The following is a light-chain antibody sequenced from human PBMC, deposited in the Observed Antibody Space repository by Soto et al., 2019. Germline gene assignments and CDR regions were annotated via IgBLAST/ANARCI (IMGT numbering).Light chain of an antibody. CDR1: PSVSSS. Sequence: FVVTQSPDTLSLSPGERATLSCRASPSVSSSVAWYQHKPGQSPRLVIYSGYKRATGIPARFSGSGSGTDLPLTSSGREVDDFAIYYCQKRDSWLRVFGQGTEVEVK. CDR3: QKRDSWLRV. J-gene: IGKJ1*01. CDR2: SGY. V-gene: IGKV3-11*01.